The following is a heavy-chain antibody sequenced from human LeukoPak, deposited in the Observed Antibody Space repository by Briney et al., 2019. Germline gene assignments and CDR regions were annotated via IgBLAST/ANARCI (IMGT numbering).Heavy chain of an antibody. CDR3: AKDRPMRYGSGCYYSNE. CDR2: ISGSGGST. J-gene: IGHJ4*02. Sequence: SGGSLRLSCAASGFTFSSYAMSWVRQAPGKGLEWVSAISGSGGSTYYADSVKGRFTISRDNSKNTLYLQMNSLRAEDTAVYYCAKDRPMRYGSGCYYSNEGGQGTLVTVSS. V-gene: IGHV3-23*01. D-gene: IGHD3-10*01. CDR1: GFTFSSYA.